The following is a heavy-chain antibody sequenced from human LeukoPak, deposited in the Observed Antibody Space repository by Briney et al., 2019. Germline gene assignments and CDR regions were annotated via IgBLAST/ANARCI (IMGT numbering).Heavy chain of an antibody. CDR2: LTWNSARK. D-gene: IGHD3-16*01. CDR1: GVPFERFV. CDR3: AKGLGVQTLIVAATDV. J-gene: IGHJ3*01. Sequence: GGSLKHSRVPSGVPFERFVMHGVRPVPGRGVGWMSCLTWNSARKLYADSVKGPFTLSRDNAKKTLFLQMNSLRVPNTGFYLSAKGLGVQTLIVAATDVWGRGTMVTVSS. V-gene: IGHV3-9*01.